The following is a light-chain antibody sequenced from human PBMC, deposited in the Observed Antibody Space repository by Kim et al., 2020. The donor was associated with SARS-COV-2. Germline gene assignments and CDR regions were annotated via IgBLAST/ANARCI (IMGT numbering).Light chain of an antibody. Sequence: GQTVRITCRGDSLRMYYARWYQQKPGQAPIVVIYGKNNRPSGIPDRFSGSSSGNTASLTITGAKAEDEADYYCNSRDSSGNHLLYVFGTGTKVTVL. CDR3: NSRDSSGNHLLYV. J-gene: IGLJ1*01. V-gene: IGLV3-19*01. CDR2: GKN. CDR1: SLRMYY.